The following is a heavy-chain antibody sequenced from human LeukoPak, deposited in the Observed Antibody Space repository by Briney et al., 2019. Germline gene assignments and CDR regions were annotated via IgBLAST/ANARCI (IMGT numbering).Heavy chain of an antibody. D-gene: IGHD1-26*01. CDR2: IKEDGSEK. J-gene: IGHJ4*02. CDR1: GFVFSSFW. CDR3: AKDKYSGSYAPKRHLSGHDY. Sequence: GSLRLSCAGSGFVFSSFWMHWVRPAPGEGLEWVADIKEDGSEKYYMDSVKGRFTISRDNAKNSLYLQMNSLKAEDTAVYYCAKDKYSGSYAPKRHLSGHDYWGQGTLVTVSS. V-gene: IGHV3-7*03.